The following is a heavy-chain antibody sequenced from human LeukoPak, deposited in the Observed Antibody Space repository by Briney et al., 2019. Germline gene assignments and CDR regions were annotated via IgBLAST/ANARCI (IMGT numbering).Heavy chain of an antibody. CDR1: GGSISSLY. Sequence: SETLSLTCTVSGGSISSLYWSWIRQPPGKGLEWIGYIYYSGSTTYNPSLKSRVPISVEPSKNQVALKLSSLTAADTAMYYCARDLGYEVSGYYYAFDFWGQGTLVTVSS. J-gene: IGHJ4*02. CDR3: ARDLGYEVSGYYYAFDF. V-gene: IGHV4-59*11. CDR2: IYYSGST. D-gene: IGHD3-22*01.